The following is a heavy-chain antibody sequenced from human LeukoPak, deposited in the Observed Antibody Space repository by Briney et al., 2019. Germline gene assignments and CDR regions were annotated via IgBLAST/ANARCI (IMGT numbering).Heavy chain of an antibody. CDR1: GYTFTSYG. J-gene: IGHJ4*02. Sequence: ASVKVSCKASGYTFTSYGISWLRQAPGQGLEWMGWISAYNGNANYAQKLQGRVTMTTDTSTSTAYMELRSLRSDDTAVYYCAREPPIAVAGTPDYWGQGTLVTVSS. CDR2: ISAYNGNA. D-gene: IGHD6-19*01. V-gene: IGHV1-18*01. CDR3: AREPPIAVAGTPDY.